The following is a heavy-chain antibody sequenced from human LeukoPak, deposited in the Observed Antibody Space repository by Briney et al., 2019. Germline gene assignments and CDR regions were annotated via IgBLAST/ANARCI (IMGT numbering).Heavy chain of an antibody. D-gene: IGHD2-2*01. CDR1: GYTFTSYD. J-gene: IGHJ6*03. CDR2: MNPNSGNT. V-gene: IGHV1-8*01. Sequence: ASVKVSCKASGYTFTSYDINWVRQATGQGLEWMGWMNPNSGNTGYAQKFQGRVTMTRNTSISTAYMELSSLRSEDTAVYYCARGEVGYCSSTSCDYYYYMDVWGKGTTVTVSS. CDR3: ARGEVGYCSSTSCDYYYYMDV.